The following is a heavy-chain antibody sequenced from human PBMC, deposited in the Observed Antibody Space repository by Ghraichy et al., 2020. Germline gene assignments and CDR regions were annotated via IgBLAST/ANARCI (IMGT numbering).Heavy chain of an antibody. CDR1: GFIFSNYA. CDR3: ARDLGRRPAVAKRVDY. Sequence: GGSLRLSCAASGFIFSNYAMHWVRQAPGKGLEWVAIISYDGSNKYYADSVKGRFTISRDNSKNTLYVQMNSLRDEDTAVYYCARDLGRRPAVAKRVDYWGQGNLVTVSS. CDR2: ISYDGSNK. V-gene: IGHV3-30*04. J-gene: IGHJ4*02. D-gene: IGHD6-19*01.